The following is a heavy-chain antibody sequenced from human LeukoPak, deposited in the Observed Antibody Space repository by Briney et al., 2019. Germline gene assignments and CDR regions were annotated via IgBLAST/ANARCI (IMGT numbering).Heavy chain of an antibody. D-gene: IGHD2-15*01. J-gene: IGHJ6*02. CDR2: IYTSGST. CDR3: AREHECSGGSCYSYYYYGMDV. CDR1: GGSISSYY. Sequence: SETLSLTCTVSGGSISSYYWSWIRQPAGKGLEWIGRIYTSGSTNYNPSLKSRVTMSVDTSKNQFSLKLSSVTAAGTAVYYCAREHECSGGSCYSYYYYGMDVWGQGTTVTVSS. V-gene: IGHV4-4*07.